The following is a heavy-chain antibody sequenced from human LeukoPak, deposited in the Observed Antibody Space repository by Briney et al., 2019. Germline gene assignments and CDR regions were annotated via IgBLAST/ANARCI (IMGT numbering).Heavy chain of an antibody. CDR1: RGTFSSYA. D-gene: IGHD1-14*01. CDR3: ARIGVRSDY. Sequence: GPTVNLSCEVSRGTFSSYAISWVRQAPGRGLEWRGRNIPIFGIANYAQNFKGRVTIPADKSTSTAYMELSSVISEDTAVYYCARIGVRSDYWGQGTLVTVSS. V-gene: IGHV1-69*04. J-gene: IGHJ4*02. CDR2: NIPIFGIA.